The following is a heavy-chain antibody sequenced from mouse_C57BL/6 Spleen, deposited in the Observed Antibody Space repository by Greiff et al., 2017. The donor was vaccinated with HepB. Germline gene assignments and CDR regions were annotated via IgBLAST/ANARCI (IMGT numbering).Heavy chain of an antibody. CDR1: GYSITSGYD. Sequence: EVKVVESGPGMVKPSQSLSLTCTVTGYSITSGYDWHWIRHFPGNKLEWMGYISYSGSTNYNPSLKSRISITHDTSKNHFFLKLNSVTTEDTATYYCARSNWALYAMDYWGQGTSVTVSS. CDR2: ISYSGST. D-gene: IGHD4-1*02. J-gene: IGHJ4*01. V-gene: IGHV3-1*01. CDR3: ARSNWALYAMDY.